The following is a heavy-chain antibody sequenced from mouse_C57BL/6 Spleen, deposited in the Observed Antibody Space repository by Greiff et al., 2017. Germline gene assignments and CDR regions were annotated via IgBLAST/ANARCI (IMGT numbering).Heavy chain of an antibody. Sequence: QVQLQQPGAELVKPGASVKLSCKASGYTFTSYWMQWVKQRPGQGLEWIGEIDPSDSYTNYNQKFKGKATLTVDTSSSTAYMQLSSLTSEDSAVYYCARGVTTVGYFDVWGTGTTVTVSS. CDR2: IDPSDSYT. CDR1: GYTFTSYW. D-gene: IGHD1-1*01. V-gene: IGHV1-50*01. J-gene: IGHJ1*03. CDR3: ARGVTTVGYFDV.